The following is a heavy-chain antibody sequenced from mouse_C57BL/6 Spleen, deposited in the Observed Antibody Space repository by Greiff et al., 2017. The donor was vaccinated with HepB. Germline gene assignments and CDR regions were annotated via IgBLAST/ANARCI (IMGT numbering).Heavy chain of an antibody. V-gene: IGHV5-17*01. Sequence: EVQVVESGGGLVKPGGSLKLSCAASGFTFSDYGMHWVRQAPEKGLEWVAYISSGSSTIYYADTVKGRFTISRDNAKNTLFLQMTSLRSEDTAMYYCASDYYYGSSYWYFDVWGTGTTVTVSS. CDR3: ASDYYYGSSYWYFDV. CDR1: GFTFSDYG. D-gene: IGHD1-1*01. J-gene: IGHJ1*03. CDR2: ISSGSSTI.